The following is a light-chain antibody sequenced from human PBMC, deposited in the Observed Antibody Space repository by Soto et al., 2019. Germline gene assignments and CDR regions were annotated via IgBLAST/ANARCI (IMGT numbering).Light chain of an antibody. V-gene: IGLV2-23*02. CDR2: EVA. CDR3: CSRL. CDR1: SSDPATYNL. J-gene: IGLJ2*01. Sequence: QSALTQPASVSGSPGQSITISCTGTSSDPATYNLVSWYQQRPGKAPQLIIYEVAKRPSGVPARFSGSQSGDTASLTISGLQAADEADYYCCSRLFGGGTKLTVL.